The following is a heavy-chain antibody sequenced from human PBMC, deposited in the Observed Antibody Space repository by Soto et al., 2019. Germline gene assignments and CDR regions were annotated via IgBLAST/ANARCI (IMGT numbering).Heavy chain of an antibody. Sequence: ASVKVSCKASGYSFTDYHIHWVRQAPGQGLEWLGRINPKSGGTSTAQKFQGWVTMTTDTSISTASMELTRLTSDDTAIYYCARGDSTNCSNGVCSFFYNHDMDVWGQGTTVTVSS. CDR2: INPKSGGT. CDR3: ARGDSTNCSNGVCSFFYNHDMDV. D-gene: IGHD2-8*01. CDR1: GYSFTDYH. V-gene: IGHV1-2*04. J-gene: IGHJ6*02.